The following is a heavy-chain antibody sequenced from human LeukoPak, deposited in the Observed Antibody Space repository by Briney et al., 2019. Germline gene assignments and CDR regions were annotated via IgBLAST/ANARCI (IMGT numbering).Heavy chain of an antibody. Sequence: GGSLRLSCAASGFTFSSYWMSWVRQAPGKGLEWVANIKQDGSEKYYVDSVKGRFTISRDNSKNTLYLQMNSLRAEDTAVYYCAKVKGVSSEGGYFDYWGQGTLVTVSS. V-gene: IGHV3-7*01. J-gene: IGHJ4*02. CDR3: AKVKGVSSEGGYFDY. D-gene: IGHD6-19*01. CDR1: GFTFSSYW. CDR2: IKQDGSEK.